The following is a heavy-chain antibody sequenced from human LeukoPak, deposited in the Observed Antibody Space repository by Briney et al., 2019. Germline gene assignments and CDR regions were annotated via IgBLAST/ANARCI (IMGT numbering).Heavy chain of an antibody. CDR3: AEVESSYCRI. D-gene: IGHD3-10*01. J-gene: IGHJ4*01. V-gene: IGHV3-23*01. CDR1: GLTFGNYG. Sequence: TGGSLRLSCVASGLTFGNYGMNWVRQAPGKGLEWVSSIGGGGYTTYYADSVRGRFTISRDNSKNSMYLQMSSLRAEDTAIYYCAEVESSYCRIWGQGTLVTVSS. CDR2: IGGGGYTT.